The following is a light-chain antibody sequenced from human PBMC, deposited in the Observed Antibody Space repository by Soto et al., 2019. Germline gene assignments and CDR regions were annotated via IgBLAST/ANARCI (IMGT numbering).Light chain of an antibody. V-gene: IGKV1-6*01. CDR1: QAIGND. CDR3: LQNYRTPWT. J-gene: IGKJ1*01. CDR2: AAS. Sequence: AIQMTQSPSSLSASVGDRVTITCRASQAIGNDLGWYQQIPGKAPKLLIYAASRLHSGVPSKFSGSGSGSDFTLTISSRQPEDFATYYCLQNYRTPWTFGQGTKVELK.